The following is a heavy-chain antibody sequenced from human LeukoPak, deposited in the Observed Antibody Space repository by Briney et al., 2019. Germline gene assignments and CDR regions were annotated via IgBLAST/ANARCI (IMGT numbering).Heavy chain of an antibody. Sequence: SETLSLTCTVSGGSISSSSYYWGWIRQPPGKELEWIGSIYYSGSTYYNPSLKSRVTISVDTSKNQFSLKLSSVTAADTAVYYCAKKYSSSWYGLWFDPWGQGTLVTVSS. D-gene: IGHD6-13*01. J-gene: IGHJ5*02. CDR3: AKKYSSSWYGLWFDP. CDR1: GGSISSSSYY. V-gene: IGHV4-39*01. CDR2: IYYSGST.